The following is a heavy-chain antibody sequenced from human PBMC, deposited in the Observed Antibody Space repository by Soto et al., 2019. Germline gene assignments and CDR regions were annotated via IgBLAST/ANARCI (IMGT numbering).Heavy chain of an antibody. J-gene: IGHJ6*02. V-gene: IGHV3-13*01. CDR1: GFTLSSYD. Sequence: EVQLVESGGGLVQPGGSLRLSCAASGFTLSSYDIHWVRQATGEGLAWVSGIGSGGDTHYADSVKGRFIISREDGKTSLYLQRNNLRVGDTAVYYCTRKTPPTGMEVWGQGATVTVSS. CDR2: IGSGGDT. CDR3: TRKTPPTGMEV. D-gene: IGHD3-9*01.